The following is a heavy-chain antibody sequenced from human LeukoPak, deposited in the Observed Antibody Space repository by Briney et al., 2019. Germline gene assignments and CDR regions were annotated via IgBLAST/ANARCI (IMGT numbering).Heavy chain of an antibody. D-gene: IGHD2-15*01. Sequence: PSETLSLTCTVSGGSISSYYWSWIRQPPGKGLEWIGHIYGSGSTNYNPSLKSRVTLSVDTSKNQFSLKLSSVTAADTAVYYCASPGLGGGYIDYWGQGTLVTVSS. J-gene: IGHJ4*02. CDR3: ASPGLGGGYIDY. CDR2: IYGSGST. V-gene: IGHV4-59*12. CDR1: GGSISSYY.